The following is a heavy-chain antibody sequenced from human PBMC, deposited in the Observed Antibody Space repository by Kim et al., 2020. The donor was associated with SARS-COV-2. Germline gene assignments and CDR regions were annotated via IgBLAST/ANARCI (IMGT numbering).Heavy chain of an antibody. V-gene: IGHV4-59*08. CDR2: MYYSGIT. CDR3: ARLYSSGPFDI. CDR1: GGSISSFY. J-gene: IGHJ3*02. Sequence: SETLSLTCAVSGGSISSFYCSWIRQPPGKGLDWIGYMYYSGITNYNPSLKSRVSMSVDTAKSQFTLRLSSVTAADTAVYYCARLYSSGPFDIWGQGTMVTVPS. D-gene: IGHD6-6*01.